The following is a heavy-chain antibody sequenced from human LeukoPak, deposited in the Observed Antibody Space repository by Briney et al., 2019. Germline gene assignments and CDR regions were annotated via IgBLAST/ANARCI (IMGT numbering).Heavy chain of an antibody. D-gene: IGHD1-26*01. V-gene: IGHV4-59*01. CDR3: ATLWRLGASTGEAFDI. CDR1: GGSISSYY. CDR2: IYYSGST. J-gene: IGHJ3*02. Sequence: NPSETLSLTCTVSGGSISSYYWSWIRQPPGKGLEWIGYIYYSGSTNYNPSLKSRVTISVDTSKNQFSLKLNSVTAADTAVYYCATLWRLGASTGEAFDIWGQGTMVTVSS.